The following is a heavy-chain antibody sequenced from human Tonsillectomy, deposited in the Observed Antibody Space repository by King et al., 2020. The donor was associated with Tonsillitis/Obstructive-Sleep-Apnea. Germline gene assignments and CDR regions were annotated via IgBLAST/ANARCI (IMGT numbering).Heavy chain of an antibody. CDR2: ISWDAGST. D-gene: IGHD6-19*01. CDR1: GFTFDDYA. CDR3: AKDIDSSGWGVDY. J-gene: IGHJ4*02. Sequence: VQLVESGGGEVQPGGSLRLSCAASGFTFDDYAMHWVRQAPGKGLEWVSLISWDAGSTYYADSVKGRFTISRDNSKNSLYLQMNSLRTEDTALYYCAKDIDSSGWGVDYWGQGTLVTVSS. V-gene: IGHV3-43*02.